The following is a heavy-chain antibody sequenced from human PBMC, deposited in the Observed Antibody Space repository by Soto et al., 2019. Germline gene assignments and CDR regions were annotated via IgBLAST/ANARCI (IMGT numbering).Heavy chain of an antibody. Sequence: QVQLVESGGGVVQPGRSLRLSCAASGVTLSNFGMHWVRQAPGKGLEWVAVISRDGSTMFYADSVKGRFTISRDSSRNTLYLQMNSLRAEDTAVYHCVGEVASGYWGQGTLLTVSS. V-gene: IGHV3-30*03. CDR2: ISRDGSTM. D-gene: IGHD2-21*01. J-gene: IGHJ4*02. CDR1: GVTLSNFG. CDR3: VGEVASGY.